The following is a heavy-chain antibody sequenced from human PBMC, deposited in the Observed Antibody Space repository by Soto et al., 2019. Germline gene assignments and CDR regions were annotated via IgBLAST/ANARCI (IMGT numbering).Heavy chain of an antibody. CDR2: INHSGST. CDR3: ARMVRYYYDSSQYGMDV. J-gene: IGHJ6*02. Sequence: SETLSLTCAVYGGSFSGYYWSWIRQPPGKGLEWIGEINHSGSTNYNPSLKSRVTISVDTSKNQFSLKLSSVTAADTAVYYCARMVRYYYDSSQYGMDVWGQGTTVTVSS. CDR1: GGSFSGYY. V-gene: IGHV4-34*01. D-gene: IGHD3-22*01.